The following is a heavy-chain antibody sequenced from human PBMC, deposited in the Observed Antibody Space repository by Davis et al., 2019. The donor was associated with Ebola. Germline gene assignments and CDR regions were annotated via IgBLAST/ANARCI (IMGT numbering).Heavy chain of an antibody. J-gene: IGHJ4*02. CDR1: GGSINIRSYY. V-gene: IGHV4-39*01. CDR2: IYHSGSA. D-gene: IGHD3-16*01. Sequence: SETLSLTCTVSGGSINIRSYYWGWIRQPPGKGLEWIGSIYHSGSASYNPSPKSPVTISVDTSRNQFSLNLNSVTAADTAVYYCVRLIRNEALMIDSWGQGTLVTVSS. CDR3: VRLIRNEALMIDS.